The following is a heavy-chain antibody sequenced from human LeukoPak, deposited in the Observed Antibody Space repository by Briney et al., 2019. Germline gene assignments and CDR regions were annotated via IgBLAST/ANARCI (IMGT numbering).Heavy chain of an antibody. V-gene: IGHV1-3*01. Sequence: ASVKVSCKASGYTFTSYTMHWVRQAPGQRLEWMGWINAGNGNTKYSQKFQGRVTITRDTSASTAYMELSSLRSEDTAVYYCARRSLSGSLNPYYYYGMDVWGQGTTVTVSS. CDR3: ARRSLSGSLNPYYYYGMDV. CDR2: INAGNGNT. D-gene: IGHD1-26*01. CDR1: GYTFTSYT. J-gene: IGHJ6*02.